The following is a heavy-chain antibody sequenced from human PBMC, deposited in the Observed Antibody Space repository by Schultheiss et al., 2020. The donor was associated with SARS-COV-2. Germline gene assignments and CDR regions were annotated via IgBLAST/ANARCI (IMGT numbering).Heavy chain of an antibody. CDR1: GGSISSYY. Sequence: SETLSLTCTVSGGSISSYYWSWIRQPAGKGLEWIGRIYTSGSTNYNPSLKSRVTMSVDTSKNQFSLKLSSVTAADTAVYYCAKDLFGEQLGRNWFDPWGQGTLVTVSS. V-gene: IGHV4-4*07. CDR2: IYTSGST. CDR3: AKDLFGEQLGRNWFDP. J-gene: IGHJ5*02. D-gene: IGHD3-10*01.